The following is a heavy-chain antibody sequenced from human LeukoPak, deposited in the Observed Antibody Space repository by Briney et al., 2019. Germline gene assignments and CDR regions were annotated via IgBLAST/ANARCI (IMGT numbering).Heavy chain of an antibody. CDR2: IWYGGSNK. J-gene: IGHJ3*02. CDR3: AKADFDI. Sequence: GGSLRLSCAASGFTFSSYGMHWVRQAPGKGLEWVAVIWYGGSNKYYADSVKGRFTISRDNSKNTLYLQMNSLRAEDTAVYYCAKADFDIWGQGTMVTVSS. V-gene: IGHV3-30*02. CDR1: GFTFSSYG.